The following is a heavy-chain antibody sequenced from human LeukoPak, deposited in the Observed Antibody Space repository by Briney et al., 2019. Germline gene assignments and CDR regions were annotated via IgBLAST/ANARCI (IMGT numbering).Heavy chain of an antibody. Sequence: SETLSLTCAVYGGSFSDYYWSWIRQPPGKGLGGIGEINHSGSTHYKPTLKSRVTISIDTSKNQFSLKLSSVTAADTAVYYCARGPTPYYDSSGYLIWGQGTMVTVSS. CDR1: GGSFSDYY. CDR2: INHSGST. V-gene: IGHV4-34*01. D-gene: IGHD3-22*01. J-gene: IGHJ3*02. CDR3: ARGPTPYYDSSGYLI.